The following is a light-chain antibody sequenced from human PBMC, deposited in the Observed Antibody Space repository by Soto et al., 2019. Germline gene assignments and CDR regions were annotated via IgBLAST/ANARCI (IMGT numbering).Light chain of an antibody. V-gene: IGKV1-12*01. Sequence: DIQMTQSPSSVSASVGDRVTITCRASQSISSWLAWYQQKPGTVPKLLIYAASSWHSGVPARFSGSGAGTDFTLTISSLEPEDFGAYYCQQDDSFPITFGQGTRLEIK. CDR2: AAS. J-gene: IGKJ5*01. CDR3: QQDDSFPIT. CDR1: QSISSW.